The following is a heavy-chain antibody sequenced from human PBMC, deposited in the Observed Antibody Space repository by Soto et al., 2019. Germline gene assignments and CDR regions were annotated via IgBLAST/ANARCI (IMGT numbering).Heavy chain of an antibody. CDR2: IYYSGST. V-gene: IGHV4-59*08. CDR1: GGSISSYY. J-gene: IGHJ6*03. Sequence: SETLSLTCTVSGGSISSYYWSWIRQPPGKGLEWIGYIYYSGSTNYNPSLKSRVTISVDTSKNQFSLKLSSVTAADTAVYYCARRVMSGDSSSSQGNYYYYYYYMDVWGKGTTVTVSS. CDR3: ARRVMSGDSSSSQGNYYYYYYYMDV. D-gene: IGHD6-6*01.